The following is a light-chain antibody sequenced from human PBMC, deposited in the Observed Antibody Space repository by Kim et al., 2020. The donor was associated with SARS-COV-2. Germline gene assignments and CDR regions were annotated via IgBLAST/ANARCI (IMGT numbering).Light chain of an antibody. Sequence: ASVEDRVTINCRASQSISSCLAWYQQKPGKAPKLLIYKASTLESGVPSRFSGSGSGTEFTLTISSLQPDDFATYSCQQYNVFPLTFGPGTKVDIK. J-gene: IGKJ3*01. CDR1: QSISSC. CDR3: QQYNVFPLT. V-gene: IGKV1-5*03. CDR2: KAS.